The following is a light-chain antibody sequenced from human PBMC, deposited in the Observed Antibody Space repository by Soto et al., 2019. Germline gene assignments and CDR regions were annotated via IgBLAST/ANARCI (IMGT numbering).Light chain of an antibody. J-gene: IGKJ1*01. CDR1: QIIISL. CDR2: DAS. V-gene: IGKV1-5*01. CDR3: QQYKSYSWT. Sequence: DIQMTQSTSTLSASVGDRVTITCRASQIIISLLAWYQQKPGKAPKLLIYDASSLESWVPSRFSGSGSGTEFTLTISSLQPDDFATYYCQQYKSYSWTFGQGTKVEIK.